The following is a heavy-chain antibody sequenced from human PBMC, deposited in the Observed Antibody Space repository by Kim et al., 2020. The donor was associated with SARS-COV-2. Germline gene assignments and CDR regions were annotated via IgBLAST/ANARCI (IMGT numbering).Heavy chain of an antibody. J-gene: IGHJ4*02. D-gene: IGHD3-10*01. Sequence: GGSLRLSCAASGFTFSSYAMSWVRQAPGKGLEWVSAIGSGGRTFYADSVKGRFTISRDNSKSTLYLQMTSLRAEDTAVYYCAKFGLDDNVAYYGYWGQGTLVTVSS. CDR2: IGSGGRT. CDR3: AKFGLDDNVAYYGY. CDR1: GFTFSSYA. V-gene: IGHV3-23*01.